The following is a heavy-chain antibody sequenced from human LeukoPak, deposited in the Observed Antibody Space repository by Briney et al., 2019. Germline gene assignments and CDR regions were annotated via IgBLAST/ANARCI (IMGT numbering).Heavy chain of an antibody. Sequence: SVKVPFKSSVGTVSSYAISWVRQAPGQGLEWMGRIIPILGIANYAQKFQGRVTITADKSTSTAYMELSSLRSEDTAVYYCARDRISTSHFDYWGQGTLVTVSS. CDR3: ARDRISTSHFDY. D-gene: IGHD2-21*01. V-gene: IGHV1-69*04. CDR2: IIPILGIA. J-gene: IGHJ4*02. CDR1: VGTVSSYA.